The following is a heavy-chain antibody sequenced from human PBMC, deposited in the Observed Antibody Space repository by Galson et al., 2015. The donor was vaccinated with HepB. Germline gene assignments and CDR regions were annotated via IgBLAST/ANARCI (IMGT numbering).Heavy chain of an antibody. CDR2: FKNDVSSP. CDR3: VREGNCAGGCCHFDY. CDR1: GFTFIDYW. J-gene: IGHJ4*02. D-gene: IGHD2-21*01. V-gene: IGHV3-74*01. Sequence: SLRLSCAVSGFTFIDYWMHWVRQAPGKGLVWVSRFKNDVSSPTYADSVKGRFTISRDNAKNTLYLQMNSLRDEDTAVYYCVREGNCAGGCCHFDYWGQGALVTVSS.